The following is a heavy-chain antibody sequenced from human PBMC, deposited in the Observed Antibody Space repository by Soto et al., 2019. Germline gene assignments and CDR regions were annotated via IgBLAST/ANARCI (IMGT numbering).Heavy chain of an antibody. Sequence: QVQLVQSGAEVKKPGASVKVSCKASGYTFTSYDINWLRQATGQGLEWMGWMNPNRGNTGYAQKFKGRVTMTRNTSISTAYMELSSLRSEDTAVDYGARGSIRSEYFDFWSGNNWFDPWGQGTLVTGSS. D-gene: IGHD3-3*01. CDR2: MNPNRGNT. CDR3: ARGSIRSEYFDFWSGNNWFDP. J-gene: IGHJ5*02. V-gene: IGHV1-8*01. CDR1: GYTFTSYD.